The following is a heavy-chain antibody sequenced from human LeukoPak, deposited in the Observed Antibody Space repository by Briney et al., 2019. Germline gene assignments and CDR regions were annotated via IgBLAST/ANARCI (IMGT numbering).Heavy chain of an antibody. CDR2: NSAYNGNT. V-gene: IGHV1-18*01. CDR3: ARLSYCGGDCYSFGY. Sequence: ASVKVSCKASGYTFTNYGFNWVRQAPGQGLEWMGNSAYNGNTNYAQKFQDRVTMTTDTSTSTAYMELRSLRSDDTAVYYCARLSYCGGDCYSFGYWGQGTLVTVSS. CDR1: GYTFTNYG. D-gene: IGHD2-21*02. J-gene: IGHJ4*02.